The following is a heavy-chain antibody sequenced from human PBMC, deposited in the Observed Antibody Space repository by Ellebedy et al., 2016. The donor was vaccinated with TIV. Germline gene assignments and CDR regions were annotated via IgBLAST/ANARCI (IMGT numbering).Heavy chain of an antibody. Sequence: SETLSLTXTVSGGSISSYYWSWIRQPAGKGLEWIGRIYTSGSTNYNPSLKSRVTMSVDTSKNQFSLKLSSVTAADTAVYYCARSGRGYSYDWDDYWGQGTLVTVSS. CDR1: GGSISSYY. CDR2: IYTSGST. J-gene: IGHJ4*02. V-gene: IGHV4-4*07. CDR3: ARSGRGYSYDWDDY. D-gene: IGHD5-18*01.